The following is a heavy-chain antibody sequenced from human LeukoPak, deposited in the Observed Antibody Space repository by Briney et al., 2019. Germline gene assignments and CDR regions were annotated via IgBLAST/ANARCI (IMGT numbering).Heavy chain of an antibody. V-gene: IGHV4-31*03. Sequence: SGTLSLTCTVSGGSFSNGGYYWSWIRQHPGKGLEWIGCIYYSGRSTYNPSLKSRVTISIDTSKKQFSLKLSSVTAADTAVYYCARTFGYSSSPSWFDPWGQGTLVT. D-gene: IGHD6-13*01. CDR2: IYYSGRS. CDR1: GGSFSNGGYY. CDR3: ARTFGYSSSPSWFDP. J-gene: IGHJ5*02.